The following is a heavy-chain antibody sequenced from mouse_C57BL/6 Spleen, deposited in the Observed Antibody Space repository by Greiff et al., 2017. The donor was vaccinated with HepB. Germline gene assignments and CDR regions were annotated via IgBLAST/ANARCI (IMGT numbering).Heavy chain of an antibody. CDR2: IYPGSGST. J-gene: IGHJ3*01. CDR1: GYTFTSYW. CDR3: ARRDYDYEQAWVAY. V-gene: IGHV1-55*01. Sequence: VQLQQPGAELVKPGASVKMSCKASGYTFTSYWITWVKQRPGQGLEWIGDIYPGSGSTNYNEKFKSKATLTVDTSSSTAYMQLSSLTSEDSAVYYCARRDYDYEQAWVAYWGQGTLVTVSA. D-gene: IGHD2-4*01.